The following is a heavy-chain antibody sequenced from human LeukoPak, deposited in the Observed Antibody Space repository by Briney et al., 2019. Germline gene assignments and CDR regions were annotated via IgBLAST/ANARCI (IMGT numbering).Heavy chain of an antibody. Sequence: SETLSLTCTVSGGSISSYYWSWIRQPPGKGLEWIGYIYYSGGTNYNPSLKSRVTISVDTSKNQFSLKLSSVTAADTAVYYCARDLLYDSSGCAFDIWGQGTMVTVFS. CDR3: ARDLLYDSSGCAFDI. CDR1: GGSISSYY. D-gene: IGHD3-22*01. CDR2: IYYSGGT. V-gene: IGHV4-59*01. J-gene: IGHJ3*02.